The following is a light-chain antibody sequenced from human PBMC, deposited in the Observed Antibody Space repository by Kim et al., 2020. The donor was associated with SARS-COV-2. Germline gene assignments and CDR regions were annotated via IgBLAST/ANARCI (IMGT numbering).Light chain of an antibody. V-gene: IGKV4-1*01. CDR2: WAS. Sequence: RATINCKSSQSVLYNSNNKNYLVWYQQKPGQPPKLLIYWASTRQSGVPDRFSGSGSGTDFTLTISSLQAEDVAIYYCQQYYSSPLTFGGGTKVEI. CDR3: QQYYSSPLT. J-gene: IGKJ4*01. CDR1: QSVLYNSNNKNY.